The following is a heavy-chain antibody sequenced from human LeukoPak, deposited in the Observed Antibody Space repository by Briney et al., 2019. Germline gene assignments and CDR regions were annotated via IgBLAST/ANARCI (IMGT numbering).Heavy chain of an antibody. D-gene: IGHD6-19*01. J-gene: IGHJ3*02. CDR1: GGSISSYY. CDR2: IYTSGST. V-gene: IGHV4-4*07. CDR3: ARAGSGWQDAFDI. Sequence: PSETLSLTCTVSGGSISSYYWSWIRQPAGKGLEWIGRIYTSGSTNYNPSLKSRVTMSVDTSKNQFSLKVNAVTAADTALYYCARAGSGWQDAFDIWGQGTMVTVSS.